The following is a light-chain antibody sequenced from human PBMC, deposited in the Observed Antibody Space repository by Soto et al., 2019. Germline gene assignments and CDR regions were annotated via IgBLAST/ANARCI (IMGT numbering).Light chain of an antibody. CDR2: GVT. CDR1: QSVATN. Sequence: EAVLTQSPATLSVFPGERATLSCRASQSVATNLAWYQQKPGQAPRLLIHGVTTRATGIPARFSGSGSGTEFTLTISSLQSEDFAVYYCQQYNNWPRTFGQGTKVDIK. CDR3: QQYNNWPRT. J-gene: IGKJ1*01. V-gene: IGKV3-15*01.